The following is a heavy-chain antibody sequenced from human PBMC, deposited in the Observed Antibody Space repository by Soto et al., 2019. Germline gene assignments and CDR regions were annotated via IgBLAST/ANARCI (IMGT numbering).Heavy chain of an antibody. V-gene: IGHV3-11*01. D-gene: IGHD5-18*01. CDR2: ISSSGSTI. J-gene: IGHJ5*01. CDR1: RYSFSGYF. Sequence: GRTPKLSCAAPRYSFSGYFMSWIRQAPEKKQEWVSYISSSGSTIYYADSAKGRFTISRDNAKNSLYLQMNSLRAEDTAVYYCARFFHQYGYHLNLSAPSGRGTLVTVSS. CDR3: ARFFHQYGYHLNLSAP.